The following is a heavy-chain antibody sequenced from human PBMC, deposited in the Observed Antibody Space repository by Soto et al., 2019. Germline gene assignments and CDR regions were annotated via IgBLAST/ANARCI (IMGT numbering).Heavy chain of an antibody. V-gene: IGHV4-31*03. J-gene: IGHJ6*02. D-gene: IGHD2-15*01. CDR1: GGSISSGGYY. CDR2: SYYSGST. CDR3: ARGTVAATPSYYGMDV. Sequence: QVQLQESGPGLVKPSQTLSLTCTVSGGSISSGGYYWSWIRQHPGKGLEWIGYSYYSGSTYYNPSLKSRFTISVDTSKNQLSLKLSSVTAADTAVYDCARGTVAATPSYYGMDVWGQGTTVTVSS.